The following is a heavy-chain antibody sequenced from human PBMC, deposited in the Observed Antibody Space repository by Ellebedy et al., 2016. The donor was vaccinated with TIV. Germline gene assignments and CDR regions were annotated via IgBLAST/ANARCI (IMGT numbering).Heavy chain of an antibody. CDR3: AKNSVTLEPRGSDY. CDR1: GFTVSSNY. V-gene: IGHV3-53*01. J-gene: IGHJ4*02. D-gene: IGHD4/OR15-4a*01. CDR2: IYSSGGT. Sequence: GGSLRLSCAASGFTVSSNYMSWARQAPGRGLEWVSTIYSSGGTYYVDSVKGRFSISRDNSKNTLFLQMNSLRAEDTAVYYCAKNSVTLEPRGSDYWGQGTLVTVSS.